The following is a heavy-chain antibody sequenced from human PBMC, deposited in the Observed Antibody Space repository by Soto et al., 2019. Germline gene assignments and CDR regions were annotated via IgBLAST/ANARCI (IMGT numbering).Heavy chain of an antibody. Sequence: GESLKISCAASGFTFSSYWMSWVRQAPGKGLEWVANIKQDGSEKYYVDSVKGRFTISRDNAKNSLYLQMNSLRAEDTAVYYCARDGSDYGGNYFDYWGQGTLVTVSS. V-gene: IGHV3-7*01. J-gene: IGHJ4*02. CDR1: GFTFSSYW. D-gene: IGHD4-17*01. CDR2: IKQDGSEK. CDR3: ARDGSDYGGNYFDY.